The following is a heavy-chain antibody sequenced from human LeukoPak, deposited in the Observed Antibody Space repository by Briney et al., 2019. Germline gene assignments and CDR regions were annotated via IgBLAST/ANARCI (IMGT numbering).Heavy chain of an antibody. D-gene: IGHD3-22*01. Sequence: PGGSLRLSWAASGFTFSSYAMHWVRQAPGKGLEWVAVISYDGSNKYYADSVKVRFTISRDNSKNTLYLQMNSLRAEDTAVYYCARTMIVVVFDYWGQGTLVTVSS. CDR1: GFTFSSYA. J-gene: IGHJ4*02. V-gene: IGHV3-30*01. CDR3: ARTMIVVVFDY. CDR2: ISYDGSNK.